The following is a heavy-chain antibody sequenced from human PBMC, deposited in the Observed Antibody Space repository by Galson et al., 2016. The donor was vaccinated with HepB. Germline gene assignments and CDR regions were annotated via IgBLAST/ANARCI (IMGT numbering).Heavy chain of an antibody. J-gene: IGHJ4*02. CDR1: GFSFSTYD. Sequence: SLRLSCAASGFSFSTYDMNWVRQAPGEGLEWVSSITKSGNYIYYADSVKGRFTISRDNAKNSLYLQLNSLRAEDTAVYFCARDRSSGWYCDSWGQGTLVTVSS. CDR3: ARDRSSGWYCDS. CDR2: ITKSGNYI. D-gene: IGHD6-19*01. V-gene: IGHV3-21*01.